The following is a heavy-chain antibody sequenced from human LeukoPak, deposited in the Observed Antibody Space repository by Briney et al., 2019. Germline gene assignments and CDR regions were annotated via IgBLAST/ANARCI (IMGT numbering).Heavy chain of an antibody. CDR3: ARYYYDRSAHYSLFDY. V-gene: IGHV4-59*01. CDR2: IYYSGST. CDR1: GGSISSYY. J-gene: IGHJ4*02. D-gene: IGHD3-22*01. Sequence: SETLSLTCTVSGGSISSYYWSWIRQPPGKGLEWIGYIYYSGSTNYNPSLKSRVTISVDTSKNQFSLKLSSVTAADTAVYYCARYYYDRSAHYSLFDYWGQGILVTVSS.